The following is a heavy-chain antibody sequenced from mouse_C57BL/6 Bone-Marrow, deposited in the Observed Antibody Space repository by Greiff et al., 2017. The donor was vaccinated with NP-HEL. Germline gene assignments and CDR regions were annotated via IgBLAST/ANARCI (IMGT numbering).Heavy chain of an antibody. V-gene: IGHV14-4*01. J-gene: IGHJ2*01. CDR1: GFNIKDDY. CDR3: TTFYYGSSYGVY. Sequence: EVQLQQSGAELVRPGASVKLSCTASGFNIKDDYMHWVKQRPEQGLEWIGWIDPENGDTEYASKFQGKATITADTSSNTAYLQLSSLPSEDTAVYYCTTFYYGSSYGVYWGQGTTLTVSS. D-gene: IGHD1-1*01. CDR2: IDPENGDT.